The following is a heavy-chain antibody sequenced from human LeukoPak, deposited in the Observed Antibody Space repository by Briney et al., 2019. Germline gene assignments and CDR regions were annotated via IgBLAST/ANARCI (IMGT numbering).Heavy chain of an antibody. CDR3: AREKDDPDAFDI. CDR1: GGSISSYY. V-gene: IGHV4-59*01. J-gene: IGHJ3*02. CDR2: IYYSGSI. Sequence: PSETLSLTCTVSGGSISSYYWSWIRQPPGKGLEWIGYIYYSGSINYNPSLKSRVTISVDTYKNQFSLKLSSVTAADTAVYYCAREKDDPDAFDIWGQGTMVTVSS. D-gene: IGHD2-15*01.